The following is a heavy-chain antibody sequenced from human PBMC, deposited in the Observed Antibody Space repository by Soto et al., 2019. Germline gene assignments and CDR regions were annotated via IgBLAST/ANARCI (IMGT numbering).Heavy chain of an antibody. V-gene: IGHV3-7*01. D-gene: IGHD1-1*01. J-gene: IGHJ4*02. CDR1: GFTFSNYW. Sequence: EVQLAESGGGLVQPGGSLRLSCAASGFTFSNYWLNWVRQAPGKGLEWVANINEDGSEKSYVDSVKGRFTIFRDNAKNSLYLQMNSLRAEDTAVYYCASGTRTPGTDYWGQGTLVTVSS. CDR2: INEDGSEK. CDR3: ASGTRTPGTDY.